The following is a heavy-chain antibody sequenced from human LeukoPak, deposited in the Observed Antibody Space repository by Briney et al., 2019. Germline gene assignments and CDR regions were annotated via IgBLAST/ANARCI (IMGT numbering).Heavy chain of an antibody. CDR1: GFTVSSNY. J-gene: IGHJ2*01. CDR3: ARPSSSWYQDWYFDL. CDR2: INHSGST. D-gene: IGHD6-13*01. Sequence: GSLRLSCAASGFTVSSNYMSWVRQPPGKGLEWIGEINHSGSTNYNPSLKSRVTISVDTSKNQFSLKLSSVTAADTAVYYCARPSSSWYQDWYFDLWGRGTLVTVSS. V-gene: IGHV4-34*01.